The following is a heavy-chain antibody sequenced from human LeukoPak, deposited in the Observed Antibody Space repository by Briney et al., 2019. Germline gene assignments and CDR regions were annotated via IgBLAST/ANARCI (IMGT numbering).Heavy chain of an antibody. J-gene: IGHJ3*02. CDR2: FFYNGGT. V-gene: IGHV4-39*01. CDR3: ARHGPLVRFRTAFDT. CDR1: GGSISSSNHY. D-gene: IGHD3-10*01. Sequence: PSETLSLTCTVSGGSISSSNHYWAWIRQPPGKGLECIGSFFYNGGTYYNPSLKSRVTISVDTSKNQFSLKLSSVTAADTALYYCARHGPLVRFRTAFDTWGQGTMVTVSS.